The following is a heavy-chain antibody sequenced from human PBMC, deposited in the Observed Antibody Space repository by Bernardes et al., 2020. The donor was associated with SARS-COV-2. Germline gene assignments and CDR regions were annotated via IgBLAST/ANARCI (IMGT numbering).Heavy chain of an antibody. CDR1: GFTVSSNY. CDR3: LVWLQTRAFDY. D-gene: IGHD5-12*01. V-gene: IGHV3-53*01. J-gene: IGHJ4*02. Sequence: GGSLRLSCAASGFTVSSNYMSWVRQAPGKGLEWVSVIYSGGSTYYADSVKGRFTISRDNSKNTLYLQMNSLRAEDTAVYYCLVWLQTRAFDYWGQGTLVTVSS. CDR2: IYSGGST.